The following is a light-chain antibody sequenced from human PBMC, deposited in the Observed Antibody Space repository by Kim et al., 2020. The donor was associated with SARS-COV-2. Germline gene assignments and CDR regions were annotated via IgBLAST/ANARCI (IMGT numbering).Light chain of an antibody. CDR3: QTWGSGIRV. V-gene: IGLV4-69*01. CDR1: SGHSSYA. J-gene: IGLJ3*02. Sequence: ASVKLTCTLSSGHSSYAVAGHQQQPEKGPRYLMKVNSDGSHSKGDGIPDRFSGSSSGAERYLTISSLQSEDEADYYCQTWGSGIRVFGGGTKVTIL. CDR2: VNSDGSH.